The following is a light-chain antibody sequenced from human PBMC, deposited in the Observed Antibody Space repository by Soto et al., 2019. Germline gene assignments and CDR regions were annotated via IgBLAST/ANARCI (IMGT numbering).Light chain of an antibody. V-gene: IGKV3-20*01. Sequence: EIVLTQSPGTLSLSPGERATLSCRASQSVSSSYLAWYQQKPGQAPRLLIYGASSRATGIPDKFSGSRSWADFTLTISRPEPEDFAVYYCQQYGSSPPITFGQGTRLEIK. J-gene: IGKJ5*01. CDR3: QQYGSSPPIT. CDR1: QSVSSSY. CDR2: GAS.